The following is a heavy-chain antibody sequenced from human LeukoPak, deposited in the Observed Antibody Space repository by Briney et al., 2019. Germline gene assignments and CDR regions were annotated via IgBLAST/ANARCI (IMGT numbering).Heavy chain of an antibody. Sequence: PGGSLRLSCAASGFTFSSYAMSWVRQAPGKGLEWVSAISGSGGSTYYADSVKGRFTISRDNSKNTLYLQMNSLRAEDTAVYYCATIDSGYGVYFDYWGQGTLVTVSS. V-gene: IGHV3-23*01. J-gene: IGHJ4*02. CDR2: ISGSGGST. CDR1: GFTFSSYA. D-gene: IGHD3-10*01. CDR3: ATIDSGYGVYFDY.